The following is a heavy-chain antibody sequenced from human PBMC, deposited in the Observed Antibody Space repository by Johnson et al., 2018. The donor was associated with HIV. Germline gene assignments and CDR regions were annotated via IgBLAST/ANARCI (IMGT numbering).Heavy chain of an antibody. CDR3: AKLTRLDAFDI. J-gene: IGHJ3*02. Sequence: VQLVESGGGVVQPGRSLRLSCAASGFTFSNHALHWVRKAPGKGLEWVSGISWNSGSLGYADSVKGRFTISRDNTKNSLYLQMNSLRAEDTALYYCAKLTRLDAFDIWGQGTMVTVSS. V-gene: IGHV3-9*01. CDR2: ISWNSGSL. D-gene: IGHD6-25*01. CDR1: GFTFSNHA.